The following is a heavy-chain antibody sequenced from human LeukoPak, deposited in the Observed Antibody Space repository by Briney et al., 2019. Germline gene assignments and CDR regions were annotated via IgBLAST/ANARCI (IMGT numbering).Heavy chain of an antibody. CDR3: ARDRLKYVPSAKDYDCFDI. J-gene: IGHJ3*02. V-gene: IGHV1-69*01. Sequence: SVRVSCKSSGGTFSNYAISWVRKAPGQGLEWMGGIIPMFNIPTYAQTFQGRVIISADESTRTAYMEMNSLKSEDTATYFCARDRLKYVPSAKDYDCFDIWGQGTMVTVSS. D-gene: IGHD3-22*01. CDR1: GGTFSNYA. CDR2: IIPMFNIP.